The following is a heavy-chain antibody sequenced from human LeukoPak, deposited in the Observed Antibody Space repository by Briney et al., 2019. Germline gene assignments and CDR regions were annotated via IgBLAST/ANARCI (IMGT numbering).Heavy chain of an antibody. V-gene: IGHV4-31*03. CDR2: IYYNGRI. J-gene: IGHJ4*02. CDR3: ARRVGAFPTYYFDY. CDR1: GGSISNGGYY. Sequence: PSQTLSLTCTVSGGSISNGGYYWSWIRQHPGKGLEWIGYIYYNGRINYNPSLKSRIAISVDTSKNQFSLKLSSVTAADTAVYYCARRVGAFPTYYFDYWGQGTRVTASS. D-gene: IGHD3-3*02.